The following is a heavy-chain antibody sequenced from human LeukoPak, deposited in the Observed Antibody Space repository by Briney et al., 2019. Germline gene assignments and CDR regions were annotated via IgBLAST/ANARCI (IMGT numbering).Heavy chain of an antibody. Sequence: PGGSLRLSCAASGFTFSSYGMHWVRQAPGKGLEWVAVISYDGSNKYYADSVKGRFTTSRDNSKDTLYLQMNSLRAEDTAVYYCAKDRGGSGSYYYDYWGQGTLVTVSS. D-gene: IGHD3-10*01. CDR1: GFTFSSYG. V-gene: IGHV3-30*18. CDR2: ISYDGSNK. CDR3: AKDRGGSGSYYYDY. J-gene: IGHJ4*02.